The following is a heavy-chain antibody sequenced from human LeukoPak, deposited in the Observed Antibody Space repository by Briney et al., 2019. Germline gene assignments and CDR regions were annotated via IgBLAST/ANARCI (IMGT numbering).Heavy chain of an antibody. CDR1: GGSISSGGYY. CDR2: IYYSRST. Sequence: PSETLSLTCTVSGGSISSGGYYWSWIRQHPGKGLEWIGYIYYSRSTYYNPSLKSRVTISVDTSKNQFSLKLSSVTAADTAVYYCARLPPLNWNDPYYFDYWGQGTLVTVSS. J-gene: IGHJ4*02. D-gene: IGHD1-1*01. V-gene: IGHV4-31*03. CDR3: ARLPPLNWNDPYYFDY.